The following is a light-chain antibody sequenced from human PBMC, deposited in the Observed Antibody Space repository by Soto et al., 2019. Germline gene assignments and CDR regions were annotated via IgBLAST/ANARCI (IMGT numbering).Light chain of an antibody. Sequence: EIVLTQSPGTLSLSPGDRATLSCRASQSVSSRYLAWYQQQPDQDPRLLISGASTRANGIPDRFSGSGYGADFTLTISRLEPEDLAVYYCQEYGNSQWTCGQGTKVEIK. CDR1: QSVSSRY. CDR3: QEYGNSQWT. CDR2: GAS. V-gene: IGKV3-20*01. J-gene: IGKJ1*01.